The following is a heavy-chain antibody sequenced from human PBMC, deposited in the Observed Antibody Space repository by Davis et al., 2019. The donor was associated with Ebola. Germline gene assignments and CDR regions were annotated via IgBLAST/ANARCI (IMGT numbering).Heavy chain of an antibody. Sequence: GESLKISCAASGFTFSNAWMSWVRQAPGTGLEWVGRIKSKTDGGTTEYAASVKGRFTISRDDSKSIAYLQMNSLKTEDTAVYYCTREGVVVRGVLYYYYGMDVWGKGTTVTVSS. CDR1: GFTFSNAW. CDR2: IKSKTDGGTT. V-gene: IGHV3-15*01. CDR3: TREGVVVRGVLYYYYGMDV. D-gene: IGHD3-10*01. J-gene: IGHJ6*04.